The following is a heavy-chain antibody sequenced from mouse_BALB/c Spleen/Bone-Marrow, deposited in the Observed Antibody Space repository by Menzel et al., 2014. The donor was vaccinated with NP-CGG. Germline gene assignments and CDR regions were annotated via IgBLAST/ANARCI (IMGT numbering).Heavy chain of an antibody. CDR3: TRDLYDGYSYYAMDY. D-gene: IGHD2-3*01. CDR1: GFTFSSYT. J-gene: IGHJ4*01. V-gene: IGHV5-6-4*01. Sequence: EVQGVESGGGLVKPGGSLKLSCAASGFTFSSYTMSWVRQTPEKRLEWVATITSVGVYTYYPDSVKGRFTISRDNAKNTLYLQMSSLKSEDTAMYYCTRDLYDGYSYYAMDYWGRGTSVTVSS. CDR2: ITSVGVYT.